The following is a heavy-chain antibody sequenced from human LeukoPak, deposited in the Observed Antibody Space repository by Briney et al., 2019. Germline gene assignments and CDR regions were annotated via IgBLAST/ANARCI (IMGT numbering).Heavy chain of an antibody. Sequence: PSGTLSLTCAVSGGSISSSNWWSWVRQPPGKGLEWIGEIYHSGSTNYNPSLKSRVTISVDTSKNQFSLKLSSVTAADTAVYYCARSGPGGYCSGGSCYSVRGLYYYYMDVWGKGTTVTVSS. CDR2: IYHSGST. J-gene: IGHJ6*03. CDR1: GGSISSSNW. CDR3: ARSGPGGYCSGGSCYSVRGLYYYYMDV. V-gene: IGHV4-4*02. D-gene: IGHD2-15*01.